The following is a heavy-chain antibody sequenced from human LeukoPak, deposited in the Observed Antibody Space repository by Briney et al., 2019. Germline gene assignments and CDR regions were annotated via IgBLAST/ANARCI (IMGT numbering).Heavy chain of an antibody. CDR3: ARVFLERLTSGYFDN. CDR1: GFTFSSYS. D-gene: IGHD3-3*01. J-gene: IGHJ4*02. CDR2: ISYDGRQK. V-gene: IGHV3-30*03. Sequence: GGSLRLSCAASGFTFSSYSMNWVRQAPGKGLEWVAVISYDGRQKYYGDSVKGRFTISRDNPKNTLYLQMNSLRDDDTAVYCCARVFLERLTSGYFDNWGQGTLVTVSP.